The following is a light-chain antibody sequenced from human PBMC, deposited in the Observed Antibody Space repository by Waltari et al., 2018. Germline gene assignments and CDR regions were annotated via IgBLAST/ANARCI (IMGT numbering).Light chain of an antibody. V-gene: IGKV1-NL1*01. Sequence: DIQLTQSPSSLSATLGDSVTITCRSSQAFANSLAWFQQKPGQAPRLLVYGVSTLYDGVPSRFSGSRSGTDFFLTITNLQPDDFAVYYCQQFYETPRSFGQGTRL. CDR2: GVS. CDR3: QQFYETPRS. CDR1: QAFANS. J-gene: IGKJ2*01.